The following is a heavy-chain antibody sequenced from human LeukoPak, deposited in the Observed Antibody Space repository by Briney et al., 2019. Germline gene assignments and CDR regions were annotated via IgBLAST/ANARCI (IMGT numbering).Heavy chain of an antibody. D-gene: IGHD2-15*01. CDR1: WFTFSDYA. V-gene: IGHV3-23*01. CDR3: AKDRRGGGYPFDY. J-gene: IGHJ4*02. Sequence: PGWSLRLSCAASWFTFSDYAMGWLRQPPGKGLDWVSTISGSGGTTHYADSVRGRFTISRDNFQNTLYLQMDSLRADDTAIYYCAKDRRGGGYPFDYWGQGSWVTVSS. CDR2: ISGSGGTT.